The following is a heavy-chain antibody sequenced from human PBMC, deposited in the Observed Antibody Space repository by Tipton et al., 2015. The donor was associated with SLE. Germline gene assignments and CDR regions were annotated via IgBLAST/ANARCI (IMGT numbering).Heavy chain of an antibody. CDR2: IHHSGST. V-gene: IGHV4-34*01. Sequence: LRLSCAVYGGSFSGYYWNWIRQPPGKGLEWIGEIHHSGSTDYNPSLKSRVTISADTSKNQFSLKLSSVTAADTAVYYCARDRYYFDYWGQGTLVTVSS. J-gene: IGHJ4*02. CDR3: ARDRYYFDY. CDR1: GGSFSGYY.